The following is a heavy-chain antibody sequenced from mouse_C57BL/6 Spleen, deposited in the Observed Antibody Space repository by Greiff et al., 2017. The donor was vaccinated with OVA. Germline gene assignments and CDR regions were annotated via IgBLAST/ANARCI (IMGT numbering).Heavy chain of an antibody. CDR3: ARARLRYAMDY. J-gene: IGHJ4*01. Sequence: QVQLQQSGAELVKPGASVKMSCKASGYTFTSYWITWVKQRPGQGLEWIGDIYPGSGSTNYNEKFKSKATLTVDTSSSTAYMQLSSLTSEDSAVYYCARARLRYAMDYWGQGTSVTVSS. CDR1: GYTFTSYW. CDR2: IYPGSGST. V-gene: IGHV1-55*01. D-gene: IGHD2-4*01.